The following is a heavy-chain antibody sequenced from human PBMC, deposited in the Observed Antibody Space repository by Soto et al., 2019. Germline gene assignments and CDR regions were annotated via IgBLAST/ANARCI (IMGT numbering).Heavy chain of an antibody. D-gene: IGHD2-2*01. J-gene: IGHJ5*02. CDR3: ARGGNYCSSTSCYFRWFDP. CDR1: GYTFTSYG. Sequence: QVQLVQSGAEVKKPGASVKVSCKASGYTFTSYGISWVRQAPGQGLEWMGWISAYNGNTNYAQKLQGRATMTTDTSTSKASMELRSLRSDDTAVYYCARGGNYCSSTSCYFRWFDPWGQGTLVTVSS. V-gene: IGHV1-18*01. CDR2: ISAYNGNT.